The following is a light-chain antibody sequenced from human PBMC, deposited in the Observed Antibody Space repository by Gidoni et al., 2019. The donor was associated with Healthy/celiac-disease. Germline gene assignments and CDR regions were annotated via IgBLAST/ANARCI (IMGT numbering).Light chain of an antibody. Sequence: SYELTQQPSVSVPPGQTASITCSGDKLGDKYACWYQQKPGQSPVLVIYQDSKRPSGIPERFSGSNSGNTATLTISGTQAMDEAYYYCQAWDSSTVVFGGGTKLTVL. CDR1: KLGDKY. J-gene: IGLJ2*01. CDR2: QDS. V-gene: IGLV3-1*01. CDR3: QAWDSSTVV.